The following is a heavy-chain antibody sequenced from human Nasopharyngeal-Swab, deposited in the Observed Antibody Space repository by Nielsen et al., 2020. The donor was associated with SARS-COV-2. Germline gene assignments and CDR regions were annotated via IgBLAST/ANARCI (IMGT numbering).Heavy chain of an antibody. CDR2: IKPDGSEK. CDR3: ARDWSRAFDV. V-gene: IGHV3-7*01. CDR1: GFTFSSLW. Sequence: GESLKISCAASGFTFSSLWMSWVRQVPGKGLEWVADIKPDGSEKFYVDSVKGRFTISRDNAKHSMSLQMNSLRVEDTAVYYCARDWSRAFDVWGQGTMVTVSS. J-gene: IGHJ3*01.